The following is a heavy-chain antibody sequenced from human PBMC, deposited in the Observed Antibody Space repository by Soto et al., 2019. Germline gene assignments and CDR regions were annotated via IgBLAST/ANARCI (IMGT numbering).Heavy chain of an antibody. J-gene: IGHJ6*03. CDR1: GYTFSNFG. V-gene: IGHV1-18*01. Sequence: QVQLVQSGAEVKKPGASLKVSCKASGYTFSNFGVSWVRQAPGQGLEWIGWINPDNGDTNYGQKFQGRATMTTDTFKNTAYMEVRGLRSDDTAVYYCASGVRVSAYLDYYMDVWGEGTTVNVSS. CDR3: ASGVRVSAYLDYYMDV. D-gene: IGHD3-10*02. CDR2: INPDNGDT.